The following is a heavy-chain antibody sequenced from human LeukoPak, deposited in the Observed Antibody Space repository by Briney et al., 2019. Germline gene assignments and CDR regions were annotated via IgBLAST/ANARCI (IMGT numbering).Heavy chain of an antibody. V-gene: IGHV3-30*02. CDR2: IRYDGSDQ. D-gene: IGHD1-14*01. CDR3: VKDPIWYTSKSYYFEY. Sequence: SCKASGYTFTGYYMHWVRQAPGKGLEWVALIRYDGSDQDYADSVKGRFNISRDNSENTVYLQMNSLRRDDTAVYYCVKDPIWYTSKSYYFEYWGQGAQVTVSS. J-gene: IGHJ4*02. CDR1: GYTFTGYY.